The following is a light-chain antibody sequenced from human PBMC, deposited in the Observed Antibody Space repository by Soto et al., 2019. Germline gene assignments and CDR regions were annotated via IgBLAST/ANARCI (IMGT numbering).Light chain of an antibody. CDR3: QQANSFLFT. J-gene: IGKJ4*01. CDR2: STS. Sequence: IQMTQSPSSVSASVGDRVTITCRASQDIGTWLAWFQQKPGKAPQLLISSTSSLQSGVPSRFSGSGSGTDFTLTISGLQPEDFETYYCQQANSFLFTLGGGTKVDI. CDR1: QDIGTW. V-gene: IGKV1-12*01.